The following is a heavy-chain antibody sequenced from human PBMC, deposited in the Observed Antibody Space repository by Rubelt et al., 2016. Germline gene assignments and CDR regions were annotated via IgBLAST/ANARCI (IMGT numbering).Heavy chain of an antibody. Sequence: EVQLVESGGGLVQPGGSLRLSCTASGFTFSSYSMNWVRQAPGKGLEWVTYIGSSSSTIFYADSVKGRFTISRDNAKNSLYLQMNSLRAEETAVYYCLRGAGPGGYTYGYDNYWGQGTLVTVSS. CDR3: LRGAGPGGYTYGYDNY. D-gene: IGHD5-18*01. V-gene: IGHV3-48*01. J-gene: IGHJ4*02. CDR1: GFTFSSYS. CDR2: IGSSSSTI.